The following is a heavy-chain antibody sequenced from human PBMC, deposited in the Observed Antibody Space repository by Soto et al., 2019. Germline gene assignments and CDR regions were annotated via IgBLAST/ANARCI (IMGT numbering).Heavy chain of an antibody. D-gene: IGHD2-15*01. J-gene: IGHJ6*02. Sequence: QVQLVQSGVEVKKSGASVKVSCKASGYTFTTFGISWVRQAPGQGLEWMGWISTYNGDTNYAQKFQDRVTMTTDTSTNTVYMELRSLRSDDTAVYYCAREGVAPYYYYGMDVRGQGTTVTVSS. CDR2: ISTYNGDT. V-gene: IGHV1-18*01. CDR3: AREGVAPYYYYGMDV. CDR1: GYTFTTFG.